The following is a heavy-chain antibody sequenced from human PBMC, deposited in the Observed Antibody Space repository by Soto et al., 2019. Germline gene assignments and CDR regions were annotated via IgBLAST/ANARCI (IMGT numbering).Heavy chain of an antibody. CDR3: ARFFSPYYYGSGSYPHFDY. J-gene: IGHJ4*02. CDR2: INPNSGGT. CDR1: GYTFTGYY. V-gene: IGHV1-2*02. Sequence: ASVKVSCKASGYTFTGYYMHWVRQAPGQGLEWMGWINPNSGGTNYAQKFQGRVTMTRDTSISTAYMELSRLRSDDTAVYYCARFFSPYYYGSGSYPHFDYWGQGTLVTV. D-gene: IGHD3-10*01.